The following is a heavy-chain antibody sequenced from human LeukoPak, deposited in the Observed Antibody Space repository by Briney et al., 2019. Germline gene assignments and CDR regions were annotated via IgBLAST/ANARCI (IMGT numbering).Heavy chain of an antibody. CDR3: TAFLGYCSGGSCFADY. D-gene: IGHD2-15*01. V-gene: IGHV3-15*01. Sequence: GGSLRLSCAASGFTFSNAWMSWVRQAPGKGLEWVGRIKSKTDGGTTDYAAPVKGRFTISRDVSKNTLYLQMNSLKTEDTAVYYCTAFLGYCSGGSCFADYWGQGTLVTVSS. J-gene: IGHJ4*02. CDR1: GFTFSNAW. CDR2: IKSKTDGGTT.